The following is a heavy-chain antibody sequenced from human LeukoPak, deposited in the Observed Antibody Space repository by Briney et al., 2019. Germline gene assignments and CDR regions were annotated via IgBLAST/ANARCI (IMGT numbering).Heavy chain of an antibody. CDR2: IYYSGST. CDR3: ARSITVTTYLFDY. V-gene: IGHV4-59*08. D-gene: IGHD4-17*01. J-gene: IGHJ4*02. Sequence: SSETLSLTCTVSGGSISSYYWSWIRQPPGKGLEWIGYIYYSGSTNYNPSLKSQVTISVDTSKNQFSLKLSSVTAADTAVYYCARSITVTTYLFDYWGQGTLVTVSS. CDR1: GGSISSYY.